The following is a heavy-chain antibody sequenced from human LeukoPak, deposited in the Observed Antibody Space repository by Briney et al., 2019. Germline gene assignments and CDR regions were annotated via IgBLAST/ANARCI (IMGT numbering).Heavy chain of an antibody. Sequence: GGSLRLSCAASGFIFTNYPIHWVRQTPDKGLECVAIMSIDGNTKYYADSVRGRFIVSRDNSRNTVYLQTNSLRLEDTALYHCVRDPIPGYPDYFDSWGRGTLVTVSS. D-gene: IGHD2-15*01. CDR3: VRDPIPGYPDYFDS. V-gene: IGHV3-30*17. J-gene: IGHJ4*02. CDR2: MSIDGNTK. CDR1: GFIFTNYP.